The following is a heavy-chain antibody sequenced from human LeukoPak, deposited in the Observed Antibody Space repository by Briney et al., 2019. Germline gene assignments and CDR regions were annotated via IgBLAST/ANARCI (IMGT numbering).Heavy chain of an antibody. CDR3: ARSHYVSGPFDY. CDR1: GGSICSYY. CDR2: IYYSGST. D-gene: IGHD3-10*01. J-gene: IGHJ4*02. Sequence: SETLSLTCTVSGGSICSYYWSWIRQPPGKGLEWIGYIYYSGSTNYNPSLKSRVTISVDTSKNQFSLKLSSVTAADTAVYYCARSHYVSGPFDYWGQGTLVTVSS. V-gene: IGHV4-59*01.